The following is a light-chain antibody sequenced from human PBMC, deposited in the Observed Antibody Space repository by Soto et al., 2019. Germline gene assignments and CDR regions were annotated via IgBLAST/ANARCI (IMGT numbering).Light chain of an antibody. V-gene: IGLV2-14*01. CDR2: DVT. CDR1: SSDVGGYKY. Sequence: QSALNQPASVSESPGQSITTSCTGSSSDVGGYKYVSWYQQHPGKAPKLLIYDVTNRPSGVSNRFSGSKSGYTASLTISGLQSEDEADYYCSSYTSFKTLVFGTGTKVTVL. CDR3: SSYTSFKTLV. J-gene: IGLJ1*01.